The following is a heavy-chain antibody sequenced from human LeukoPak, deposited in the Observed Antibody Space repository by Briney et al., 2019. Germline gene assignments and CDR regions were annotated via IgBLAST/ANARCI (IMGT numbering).Heavy chain of an antibody. J-gene: IGHJ4*02. CDR1: GFTFRNYA. CDR2: ISASGGST. CDR3: AKTSPGYTYGLLDY. Sequence: GGSLRLSCAASGFTFRNYAMSWVRQAPGKGLEWVSAISASGGSTYYADSVRGRLTISRDNSKNTLYLQMNSLRVEDTAVYYCAKTSPGYTYGLLDYWGQGTLVTVSS. D-gene: IGHD5-18*01. V-gene: IGHV3-23*01.